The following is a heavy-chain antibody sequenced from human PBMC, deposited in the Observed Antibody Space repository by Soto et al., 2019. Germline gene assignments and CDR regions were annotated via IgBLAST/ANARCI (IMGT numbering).Heavy chain of an antibody. D-gene: IGHD2-2*03. CDR1: GYTFTSYG. CDR3: ASNRLDIVVVPAAMPHDAFDI. V-gene: IGHV1-18*01. CDR2: ISAYNGNT. Sequence: VASVKVSCKASGYTFTSYGISWVRQAPGQGLEWMGWISAYNGNTNYAQKLQGRVTMTTDTSTSTAYMELRSLRSDDTAAYYCASNRLDIVVVPAAMPHDAFDIWGQGTMVTVSS. J-gene: IGHJ3*02.